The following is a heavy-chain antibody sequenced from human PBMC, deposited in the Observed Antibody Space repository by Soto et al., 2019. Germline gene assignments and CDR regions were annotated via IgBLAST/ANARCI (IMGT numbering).Heavy chain of an antibody. CDR3: ARDSSWFLSYYYYGMDV. CDR1: GYTFTSYG. J-gene: IGHJ6*02. D-gene: IGHD6-13*01. V-gene: IGHV1-18*01. CDR2: ISAYNGNT. Sequence: QVQLVQSGAEVKKPGASVKVSCKASGYTFTSYGISWVRQAPGQGLEWMGWISAYNGNTNYAQKLQGRVTMTTDTSTSTADMELRSLRSDDTAVYYCARDSSWFLSYYYYGMDVWGQGTTVTVSS.